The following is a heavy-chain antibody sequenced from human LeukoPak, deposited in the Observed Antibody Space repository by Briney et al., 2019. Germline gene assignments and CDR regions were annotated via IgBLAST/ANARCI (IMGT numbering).Heavy chain of an antibody. CDR3: ARDRGLVPLPAAMKYYYYSGMDV. V-gene: IGHV4-34*01. J-gene: IGHJ6*02. Sequence: SETLSLTCAVYGGSFSGYYWSWIRQPPGKGREWIGEINHSGSTNYNPSLKSRVTISVDTSKNQFSLKLSSVTAADTAVYYCARDRGLVPLPAAMKYYYYSGMDVWGQGTTVTVSS. D-gene: IGHD2-2*01. CDR1: GGSFSGYY. CDR2: INHSGST.